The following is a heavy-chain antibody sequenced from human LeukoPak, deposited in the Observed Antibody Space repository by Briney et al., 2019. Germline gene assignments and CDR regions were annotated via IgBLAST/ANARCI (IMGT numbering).Heavy chain of an antibody. CDR1: GLTFSSYS. CDR2: ISGSGGST. V-gene: IGHV3-23*01. D-gene: IGHD6-25*01. CDR3: AKHVASGHYYYYYMDV. Sequence: GGSLRLSCAASGLTFSSYSMNWVRQAPGKGLEWVSAISGSGGSTYYADSVKGRFTISRDNSKNTLYLQMNSLRAEDTAVYYCAKHVASGHYYYYYMDVWGKGTTVTVSS. J-gene: IGHJ6*03.